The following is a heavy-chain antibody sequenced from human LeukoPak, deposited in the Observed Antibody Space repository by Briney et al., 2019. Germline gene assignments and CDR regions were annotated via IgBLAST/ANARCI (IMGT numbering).Heavy chain of an antibody. CDR3: AKDMSIEY. CDR1: RFTFSSNA. J-gene: IGHJ4*02. CDR2: ISGSGGSGST. V-gene: IGHV3-23*01. Sequence: GGSLRLSCTASRFTFSSNAMSWVRQAPGKGLEWVSVISGSGGSGSTYYRDSVKGRFTISRDNSKNTLYLQMNSLRAEDTAVYYCAKDMSIEYWGQGTLVTVSS. D-gene: IGHD3-10*02.